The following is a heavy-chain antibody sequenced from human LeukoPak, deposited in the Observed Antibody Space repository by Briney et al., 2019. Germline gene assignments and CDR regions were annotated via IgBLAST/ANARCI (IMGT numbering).Heavy chain of an antibody. D-gene: IGHD6-19*01. CDR1: GFTFSNYA. CDR2: MSGSGGST. Sequence: GGSLRLSCAASGFTFSNYAMSWVRQAPGKGLEWVSSMSGSGGSTYYADSVKGRFTISRDNSKNTLYLQMNNLRAEDAVLYYCAKNQGQWLVPVDYWGQGTLVTVSS. J-gene: IGHJ4*02. CDR3: AKNQGQWLVPVDY. V-gene: IGHV3-23*01.